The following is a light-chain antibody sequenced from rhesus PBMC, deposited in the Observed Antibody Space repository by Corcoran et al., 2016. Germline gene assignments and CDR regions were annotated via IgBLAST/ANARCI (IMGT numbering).Light chain of an antibody. J-gene: IGLJ1*01. CDR3: QVCDSSSDHYI. CDR2: YDS. V-gene: IGLV3-36*02. Sequence: SYDLTQPPSVSVSTGQTTRITCGGDNIGSYNVHWYQQKPPQAPVLDIYYDSERPPGIPERFSGSKSWKTSTLTISGVEAGDEGDSYCQVCDSSSDHYIFGSGPRLTGL. CDR1: NIGSYN.